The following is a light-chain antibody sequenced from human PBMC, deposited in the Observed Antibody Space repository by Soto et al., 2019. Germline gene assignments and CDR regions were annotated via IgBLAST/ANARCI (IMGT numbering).Light chain of an antibody. CDR1: SGSVTTGYF. CDR2: NTN. CDR3: VMYMGSGIWV. J-gene: IGLJ3*02. Sequence: QAVVIQEPSFSVSPGGTVTLTCGLTSGSVTTGYFPSWFQQTPGQAPRTLIYNTNTRSSGVPDRFSGSILGNKAALTITGAQADDECDYYCVMYMGSGIWVFGGGTKLTVL. V-gene: IGLV8-61*01.